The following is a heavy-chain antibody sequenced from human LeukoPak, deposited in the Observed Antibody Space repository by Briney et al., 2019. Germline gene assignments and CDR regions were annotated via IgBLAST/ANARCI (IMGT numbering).Heavy chain of an antibody. Sequence: PSETLSLTCAVSGDSISSGHYWAWIRPPPGKGLEWIGSIFHSGSTYRNPSLRSRVTISLNTSKNQFSLILSSMTAADTAVYYCARTSSVDTALVGVHWFDPWGQGTLVTVSS. J-gene: IGHJ5*02. CDR3: ARTSSVDTALVGVHWFDP. D-gene: IGHD5-18*01. CDR1: GDSISSGHY. CDR2: IFHSGST. V-gene: IGHV4-38-2*01.